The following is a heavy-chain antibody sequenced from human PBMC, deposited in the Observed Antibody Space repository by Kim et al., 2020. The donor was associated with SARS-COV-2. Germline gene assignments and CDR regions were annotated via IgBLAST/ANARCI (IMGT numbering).Heavy chain of an antibody. CDR3: AKEQLRGLYLFDY. CDR2: ISGSGLGT. Sequence: GGSLRLSCAASGFTFSSYGMTWVRQAPGKGLEWVSSISGSGLGTYYADSVKGRFTISRDNSMNTLYLQMNSLRVEDTAVYYCAKEQLRGLYLFDYWGQGPRVTVPS. V-gene: IGHV3-23*01. CDR1: GFTFSSYG. J-gene: IGHJ4*02. D-gene: IGHD4-17*01.